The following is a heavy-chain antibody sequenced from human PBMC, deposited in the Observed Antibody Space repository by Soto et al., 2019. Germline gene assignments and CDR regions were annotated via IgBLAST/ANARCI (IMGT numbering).Heavy chain of an antibody. D-gene: IGHD6-13*01. Sequence: QVQLQESGPGLVKPSRTLSLTCTVSGGSISSGGYYWSWIRQHPGKGLEWIGYIYYSGSTYYNPSLKSRVXXXVXXSKNQFSLKLNSVTAADTAVYYCARVSSRPLNFDYWGQGTLVTVSS. V-gene: IGHV4-31*03. CDR1: GGSISSGGYY. CDR3: ARVSSRPLNFDY. CDR2: IYYSGST. J-gene: IGHJ4*02.